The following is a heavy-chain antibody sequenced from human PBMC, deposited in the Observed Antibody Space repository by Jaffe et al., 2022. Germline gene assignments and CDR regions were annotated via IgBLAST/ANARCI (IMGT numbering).Heavy chain of an antibody. J-gene: IGHJ5*02. CDR3: ARGLTGYYKGRAPYNWFDP. CDR1: GYSISSGYY. D-gene: IGHD3-9*01. V-gene: IGHV4-38-2*01. CDR2: IYHSGST. Sequence: QVQLQESGPGLVKPSETLSLTCAVSGYSISSGYYWGWIRQPPGKGLEWIGSIYHSGSTYYNPSLKSRVTISVDTSKNQFSLKLSSVTAADTAVYYCARGLTGYYKGRAPYNWFDPWGQGTLVTVSS.